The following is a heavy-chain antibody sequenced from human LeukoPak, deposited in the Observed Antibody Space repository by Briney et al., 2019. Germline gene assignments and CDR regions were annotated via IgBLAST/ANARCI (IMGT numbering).Heavy chain of an antibody. Sequence: ASVKVSCKASGGTFSSYTISWVRQAPGQGLEWMGRIIPILGIANYAQKFQGRVTITADKSTSTAYMELSSLRSEDTAVYYCAKDDGQQWLVTVAFDIWGQGTMVTVSS. CDR1: GGTFSSYT. J-gene: IGHJ3*02. D-gene: IGHD6-19*01. V-gene: IGHV1-69*04. CDR3: AKDDGQQWLVTVAFDI. CDR2: IIPILGIA.